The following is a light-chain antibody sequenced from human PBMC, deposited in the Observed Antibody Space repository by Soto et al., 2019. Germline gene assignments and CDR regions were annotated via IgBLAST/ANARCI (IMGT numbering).Light chain of an antibody. V-gene: IGLV2-11*01. Sequence: QPVLTQPRSVSGSPGQSVTISCTGTGSGLGHYNSVSWYQYHPGKAPKLIIFDVSERPAGVPDRFSGSKSANTASLTISGLQVEDEADYYCCSYAGSYVYVFGTGTKVTVL. CDR3: CSYAGSYVYV. CDR2: DVS. CDR1: GSGLGHYNS. J-gene: IGLJ1*01.